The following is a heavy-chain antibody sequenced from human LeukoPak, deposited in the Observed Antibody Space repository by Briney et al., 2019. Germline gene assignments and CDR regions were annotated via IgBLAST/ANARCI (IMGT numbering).Heavy chain of an antibody. V-gene: IGHV3-66*01. CDR3: ASASSHRIAAGGDY. Sequence: GGSLRLSCAASGFTVTTNYMSWVRQAPGKGLEWVSVIYSGGITYYADSVKGRFTISRDNAKNTLYLQMNSLRAEDTAVYYCASASSHRIAAGGDYWGQGTLVTVSS. CDR1: GFTVTTNY. J-gene: IGHJ4*02. CDR2: IYSGGIT. D-gene: IGHD6-13*01.